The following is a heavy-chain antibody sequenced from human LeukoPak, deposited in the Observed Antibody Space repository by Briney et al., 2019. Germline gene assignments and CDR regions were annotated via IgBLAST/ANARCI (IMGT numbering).Heavy chain of an antibody. D-gene: IGHD2-2*02. Sequence: SETLSLTCAVSGYFISSGYYWGWIRQPPGKGLEWIGIIYHSGSTYYNPSLKSRVTISVETSKNQFSLRLNSVTAADTAVYYCARHIGTYCITSSCDNLFDPWGQGTLVTVFS. V-gene: IGHV4-38-2*01. CDR3: ARHIGTYCITSSCDNLFDP. CDR1: GYFISSGYY. J-gene: IGHJ5*02. CDR2: IYHSGST.